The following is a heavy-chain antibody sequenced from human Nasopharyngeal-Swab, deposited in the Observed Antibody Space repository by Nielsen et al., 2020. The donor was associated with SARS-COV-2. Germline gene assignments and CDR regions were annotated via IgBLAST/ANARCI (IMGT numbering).Heavy chain of an antibody. D-gene: IGHD6-13*01. V-gene: IGHV1-46*01. CDR1: GCTFTSYY. CDR2: INPSGGST. CDR3: ARLAAAGTEKNYYYYYVMDV. J-gene: IGHJ6*02. Sequence: ASVKVSCKASGCTFTSYYMHWVRHTPGQGLEWMGIINPSGGSTSYAQKFQGRVTMTRDTSTSTVYMELSSLRSEDTAVYYCARLAAAGTEKNYYYYYVMDVWGQGTTVTVSS.